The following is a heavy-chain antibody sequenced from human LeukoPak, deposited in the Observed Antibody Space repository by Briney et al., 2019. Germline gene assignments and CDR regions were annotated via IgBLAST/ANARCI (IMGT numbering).Heavy chain of an antibody. D-gene: IGHD4-17*01. CDR1: GFTFSSYS. V-gene: IGHV3-21*01. CDR3: ARSHYGDPGY. J-gene: IGHJ4*02. Sequence: GGSLRLSCAASGFTFSSYSMNWVRQAPGKGLEWVSSISSSSSYIYYADSVKGRFTISRDNAKNSLYLQMNGLRAEDTAVYYCARSHYGDPGYWGQGTLVTVSS. CDR2: ISSSSSYI.